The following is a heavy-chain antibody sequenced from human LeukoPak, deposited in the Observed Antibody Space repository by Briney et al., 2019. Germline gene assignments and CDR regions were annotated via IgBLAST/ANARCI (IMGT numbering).Heavy chain of an antibody. Sequence: GGSLRLSCAASGFTFSSYSMNWVRQAPGKGLEWVSYISSSSSTIYYADSVKGRFTISRDNSKNTLYLQMNSLRAEDTAVYYCAKAAPRSDDFWSGYPQPFDYWGQGTLVTVSS. J-gene: IGHJ4*02. CDR1: GFTFSSYS. CDR2: ISSSSSTI. CDR3: AKAAPRSDDFWSGYPQPFDY. D-gene: IGHD3-3*01. V-gene: IGHV3-48*01.